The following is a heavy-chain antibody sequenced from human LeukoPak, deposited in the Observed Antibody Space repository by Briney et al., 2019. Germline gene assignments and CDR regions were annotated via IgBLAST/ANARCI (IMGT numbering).Heavy chain of an antibody. CDR2: INHSGST. CDR3: ASSSGYSSSWGHYYYYYYMDV. CDR1: GGSFSGYY. V-gene: IGHV4-34*01. J-gene: IGHJ6*03. Sequence: SETLSLTCAVHGGSFSGYYWSWIRQPPGKGLEWIGEINHSGSTNYNPSLKSRVTISVDTSKNQFSLKLSSVTAADTAVYYCASSSGYSSSWGHYYYYYYMDVWGKGTTVTVSS. D-gene: IGHD6-13*01.